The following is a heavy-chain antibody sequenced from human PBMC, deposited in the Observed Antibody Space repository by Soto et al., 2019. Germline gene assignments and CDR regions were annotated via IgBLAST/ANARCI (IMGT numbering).Heavy chain of an antibody. D-gene: IGHD3-10*01. CDR2: ISSTSSYI. CDR3: ARDLDGSGIWWFDP. J-gene: IGHJ5*02. Sequence: GGSLRLSCAASGFSFSTYTMNWVRQAPGKGLEWVSSISSTSSYIYYADSVKGRFTISRDNAKNSLSLQMDSLRAEDTAVYYCARDLDGSGIWWFDPWGQGALVTVSS. CDR1: GFSFSTYT. V-gene: IGHV3-21*01.